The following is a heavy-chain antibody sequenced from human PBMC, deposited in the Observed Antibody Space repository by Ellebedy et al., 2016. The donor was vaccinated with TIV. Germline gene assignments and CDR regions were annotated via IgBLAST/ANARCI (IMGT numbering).Heavy chain of an antibody. CDR3: ARGDGSGSYYR. Sequence: SETLSLTXSVSGASITSGGYYWSWIRQHPGKGLEWIGHNYKGGDTYYNPSLKSRVVISMDKSKNQFSLKVISVTAADTAVYYCARGDGSGSYYRWGQGTLVTVSS. CDR1: GASITSGGYY. D-gene: IGHD3-10*01. V-gene: IGHV4-31*03. J-gene: IGHJ4*02. CDR2: NYKGGDT.